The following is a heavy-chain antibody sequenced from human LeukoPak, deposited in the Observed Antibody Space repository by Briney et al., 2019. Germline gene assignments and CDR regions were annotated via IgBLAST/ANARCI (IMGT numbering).Heavy chain of an antibody. CDR1: GFTFSSYS. D-gene: IGHD3-16*01. CDR3: AGPTSYYYYYYMDV. CDR2: ISSSSSTI. J-gene: IGHJ6*03. Sequence: GGSLRLSCAASGFTFSSYSMNWVRQAPGKGLEWVSYISSSSSTIYYADSVKGRFTISGDNAKNSLYLQMNSLRAEDTAVYYCAGPTSYYYYYYMDVWGKGTTVTVSS. V-gene: IGHV3-48*01.